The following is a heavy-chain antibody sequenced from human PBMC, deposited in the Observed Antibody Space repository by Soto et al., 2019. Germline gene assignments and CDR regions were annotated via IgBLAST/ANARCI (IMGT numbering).Heavy chain of an antibody. CDR2: ISYDGSNK. CDR1: GFTFSSYG. V-gene: IGHV3-30*18. CDR3: AKVKGIAAAGPLAY. J-gene: IGHJ4*02. D-gene: IGHD6-13*01. Sequence: QVQLVESGGGVVQPGRSLRLSCAASGFTFSSYGMHWVRQAPGKGLEWVAVISYDGSNKYYADSVKGRFTISRDNSKNTLYLQMNSLRAEDTAVYYCAKVKGIAAAGPLAYWGQGTLVTVSS.